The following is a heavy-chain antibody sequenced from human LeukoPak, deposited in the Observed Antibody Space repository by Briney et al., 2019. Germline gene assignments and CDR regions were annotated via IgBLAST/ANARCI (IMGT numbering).Heavy chain of an antibody. J-gene: IGHJ5*02. D-gene: IGHD3-10*01. CDR1: VYTFTDDY. CDR3: AREHLFSGSENYVLHNWFDP. Sequence: GASVKVSCKASVYTFTDDYMHWGRQAPGQGLEWMGRINPDTGGTNSAQRFQGRVTMTRDTSIRTAYMELSSLRSDDTAVYYCAREHLFSGSENYVLHNWFDPWGQGTLVTVSS. V-gene: IGHV1-2*02. CDR2: INPDTGGT.